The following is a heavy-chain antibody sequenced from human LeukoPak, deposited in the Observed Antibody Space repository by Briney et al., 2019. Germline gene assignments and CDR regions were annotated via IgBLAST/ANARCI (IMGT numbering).Heavy chain of an antibody. Sequence: ASVKVSXKASGYTFTGYYMHWVRQAHGQGLEWMGWINPNSGGTNYAQKFQGRVTMTRDTSISTAYMELSRLRSDDTAVYYCARDRSSIAVAGTLRGYYFDYWGQGTLVTVSS. J-gene: IGHJ4*02. D-gene: IGHD6-19*01. V-gene: IGHV1-2*02. CDR3: ARDRSSIAVAGTLRGYYFDY. CDR2: INPNSGGT. CDR1: GYTFTGYY.